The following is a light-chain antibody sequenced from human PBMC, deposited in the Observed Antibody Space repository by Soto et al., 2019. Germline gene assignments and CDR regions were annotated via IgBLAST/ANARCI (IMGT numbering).Light chain of an antibody. Sequence: DIQMNQSPSSQSASVGDRVTITCRASQSINSYLNWYQQKPGKAPKLLIYAASSLQSGVPSRLSGSGSETDFTLTITSLQPDDFETYYCQQSFSTPRTFGQGTRVDI. CDR2: AAS. CDR1: QSINSY. V-gene: IGKV1-39*01. CDR3: QQSFSTPRT. J-gene: IGKJ1*01.